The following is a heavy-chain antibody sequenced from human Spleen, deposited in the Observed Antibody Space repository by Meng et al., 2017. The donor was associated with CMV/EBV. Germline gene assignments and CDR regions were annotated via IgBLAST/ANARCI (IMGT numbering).Heavy chain of an antibody. CDR2: ISSSGSTI. CDR3: AKDGSSSWNSEGDY. J-gene: IGHJ4*02. D-gene: IGHD6-13*01. Sequence: GESLKISCAASGFTFSDYYMSWIRQAPGKGLEWVSYISSSGSTIYYADSVKGRFTISRDNSKNTMYLQMNSLRAEDTAVYYCAKDGSSSWNSEGDYWGQGTLVTVSS. V-gene: IGHV3-11*01. CDR1: GFTFSDYY.